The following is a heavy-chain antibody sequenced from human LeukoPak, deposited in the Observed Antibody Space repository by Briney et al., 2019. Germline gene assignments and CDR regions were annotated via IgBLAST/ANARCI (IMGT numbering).Heavy chain of an antibody. J-gene: IGHJ4*02. CDR3: ARDADYYGSGSLIDY. CDR2: ISGSGGST. Sequence: GSLRLSCAASGFTFSSYAMTWVRQAPGKGLEWVSAISGSGGSTYYADSVKGRFTISRDNSRNTLYLQMNSLRAEDTAVYYCARDADYYGSGSLIDYWGQGTLVTVSS. V-gene: IGHV3-23*01. CDR1: GFTFSSYA. D-gene: IGHD3-10*01.